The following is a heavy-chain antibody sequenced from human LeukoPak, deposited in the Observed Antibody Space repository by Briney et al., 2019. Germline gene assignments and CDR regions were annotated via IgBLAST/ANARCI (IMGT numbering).Heavy chain of an antibody. V-gene: IGHV1-18*04. CDR1: GYTFNRYG. CDR3: ARGAAADTSPSDY. Sequence: GASVKVSCKASGYTFNRYGISWMRQAPGQGLEWMGWISAYNGNTNYAQKLQGRVIMTTDTSTSTAYMELRSLRSDDTAVYYCARGAAADTSPSDYWGQGTLVTVSS. D-gene: IGHD6-13*01. CDR2: ISAYNGNT. J-gene: IGHJ4*02.